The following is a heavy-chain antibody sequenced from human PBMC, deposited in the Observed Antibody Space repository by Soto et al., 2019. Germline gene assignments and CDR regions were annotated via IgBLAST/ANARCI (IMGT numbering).Heavy chain of an antibody. CDR3: ARAKWLAAAAGTSHYYGMDV. V-gene: IGHV1-69*13. J-gene: IGHJ6*02. Sequence: ASVKVSCKASGGTFSSYAISWVRQAPGQGLEWMGGIIPIFGTANYAQKFQGRVTITADESTSTAYMELSSLRSEDTAVYYCARAKWLAAAAGTSHYYGMDVWGQGTTVTVSS. D-gene: IGHD6-13*01. CDR1: GGTFSSYA. CDR2: IIPIFGTA.